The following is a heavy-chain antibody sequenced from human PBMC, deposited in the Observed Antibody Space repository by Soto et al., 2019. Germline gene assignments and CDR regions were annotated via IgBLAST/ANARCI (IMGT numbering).Heavy chain of an antibody. Sequence: QVQLVQSGAEVKKPGASVKVSCKASGYTFTRYGISWVRQAPGQGLEWMGWISSHNGNTNYAQNLQGRVTMTTDTSTSTAYMELRSLRSDDSAVYYGASGRDDSGGYYYFSDYWGQGTLVTVSS. J-gene: IGHJ4*02. CDR2: ISSHNGNT. V-gene: IGHV1-18*01. CDR1: GYTFTRYG. CDR3: ASGRDDSGGYYYFSDY. D-gene: IGHD3-22*01.